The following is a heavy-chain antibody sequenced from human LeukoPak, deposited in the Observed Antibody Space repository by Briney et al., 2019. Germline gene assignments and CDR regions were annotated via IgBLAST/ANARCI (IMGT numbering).Heavy chain of an antibody. D-gene: IGHD3-22*01. V-gene: IGHV3-30*03. J-gene: IGHJ4*02. CDR3: ARRGYYSDY. CDR2: ISYDGSNK. CDR1: GFTFSSYG. Sequence: PGRSLRLSCAASGFTFSSYGMHWVRQAPGKGLEWVAVISYDGSNKYYADSVKGRFTISRDNSKNTLYLQMNSLRAEDTAVYYCARRGYYSDYWGQGTLVTVSS.